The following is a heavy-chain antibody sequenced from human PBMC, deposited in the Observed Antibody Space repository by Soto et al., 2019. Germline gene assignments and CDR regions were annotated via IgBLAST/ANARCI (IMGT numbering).Heavy chain of an antibody. CDR3: ARERYIEWELPAFDY. J-gene: IGHJ4*02. CDR1: GGTFSSYA. D-gene: IGHD1-26*01. Sequence: ASVKVSCKASGGTFSSYAISWVRQAPGQGLEWMGGIIPIFGTANYAQKFQGGVTITADESTSTAYMELSSLRSEDTAVYYCARERYIEWELPAFDYWGQGTLVTVSS. CDR2: IIPIFGTA. V-gene: IGHV1-69*13.